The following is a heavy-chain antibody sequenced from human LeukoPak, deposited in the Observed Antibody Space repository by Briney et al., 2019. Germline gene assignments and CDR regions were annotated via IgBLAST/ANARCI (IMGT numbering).Heavy chain of an antibody. Sequence: GGSLRLSCAASGFTFSTYWMHWVRQAPGKGLEWVSRINSDGTTTNYADSVKGLFTISRDNAKNTLYLQMNTLRVEDTAVYYCARAGWYRWDYWGQGTLVTVSS. D-gene: IGHD6-19*01. CDR3: ARAGWYRWDY. CDR2: INSDGTTT. CDR1: GFTFSTYW. J-gene: IGHJ4*02. V-gene: IGHV3-74*01.